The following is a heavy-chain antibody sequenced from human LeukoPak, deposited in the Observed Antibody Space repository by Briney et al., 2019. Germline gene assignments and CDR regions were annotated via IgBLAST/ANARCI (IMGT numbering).Heavy chain of an antibody. D-gene: IGHD2-15*01. V-gene: IGHV4-59*01. J-gene: IGHJ4*02. CDR2: IYYSGST. Sequence: SETLSLTCTVSGGSISSYYWSWIRQPPGKGLEWIGHIYYSGSTTYNPSLKSRVTISVDTSKKQFSLKLSSVTAADTAVYYCARGGYCSGGSCYLYYFDYWGQGTLVTVSS. CDR1: GGSISSYY. CDR3: ARGGYCSGGSCYLYYFDY.